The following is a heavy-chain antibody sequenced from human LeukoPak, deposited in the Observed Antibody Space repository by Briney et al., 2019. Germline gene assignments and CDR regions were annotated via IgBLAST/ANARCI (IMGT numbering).Heavy chain of an antibody. D-gene: IGHD6-13*01. V-gene: IGHV3-21*01. J-gene: IGHJ3*02. Sequence: GGSLRLSCAASGFNFSRYSMNWVRQAPGKGLEWVSSISSSSSYIYYADSVKGRFTISRDNAKNSLYLQMNSLRAEDTAVYYCARDWVAAAANDAFDIWGQGTMVTVSS. CDR3: ARDWVAAAANDAFDI. CDR2: ISSSSSYI. CDR1: GFNFSRYS.